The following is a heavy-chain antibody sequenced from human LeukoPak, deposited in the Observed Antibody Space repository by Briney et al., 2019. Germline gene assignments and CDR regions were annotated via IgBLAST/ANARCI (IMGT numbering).Heavy chain of an antibody. D-gene: IGHD3-9*01. Sequence: PGGSLRLSCEVSGLIVSSNYMSWVRQAPGKGLEWVSSISSSSSYIYYADSVKGRFTISRDNAKNSLYLQMNSLRAEDTAVYYCARDTASRYFDWLLDYWGQGTLVTVSS. CDR3: ARDTASRYFDWLLDY. CDR1: GLIVSSNY. CDR2: ISSSSSYI. J-gene: IGHJ4*02. V-gene: IGHV3-21*01.